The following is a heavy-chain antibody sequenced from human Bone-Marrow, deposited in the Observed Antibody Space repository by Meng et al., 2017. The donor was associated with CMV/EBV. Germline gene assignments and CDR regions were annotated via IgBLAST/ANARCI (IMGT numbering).Heavy chain of an antibody. Sequence: ASVKVSCKASAYTFTSYGSSWVRQAPGQGLEWMGWISTYNGNTNYAQKLQGRVTMTTDTSTSTAYMELRSLRSDDTTVYYCARELVGARRAYLDYWGQGTLVPVSS. V-gene: IGHV1-18*01. J-gene: IGHJ4*02. CDR2: ISTYNGNT. D-gene: IGHD1-26*01. CDR1: AYTFTSYG. CDR3: ARELVGARRAYLDY.